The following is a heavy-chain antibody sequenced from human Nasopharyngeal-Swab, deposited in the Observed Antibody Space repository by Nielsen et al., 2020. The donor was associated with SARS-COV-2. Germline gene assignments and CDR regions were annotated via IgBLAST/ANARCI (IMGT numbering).Heavy chain of an antibody. Sequence: WVRQAPGQRLGWMEWIDAGNGNTKYSQKFQGRVTITRDTSASTAYMELSSLRSEDTAVYYCASGGAGGVIVTYYFDYWGQGTLVTVSS. CDR3: ASGGAGGVIVTYYFDY. D-gene: IGHD3-16*02. CDR2: IDAGNGNT. V-gene: IGHV1-3*01. J-gene: IGHJ4*02.